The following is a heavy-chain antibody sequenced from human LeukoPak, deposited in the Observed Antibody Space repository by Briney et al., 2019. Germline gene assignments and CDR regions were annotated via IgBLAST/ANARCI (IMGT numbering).Heavy chain of an antibody. D-gene: IGHD5-18*01. Sequence: PGGSLRLSCAASGFTFSSYGMHWVRQAPGKGLEWVAFIRYDGSKKYYADSVKGRFTISRDSSKNTLYLQMNSLRAEDTAVYYCAKGLVGYRPFYFDYWGQGTLVTVSS. CDR3: AKGLVGYRPFYFDY. CDR2: IRYDGSKK. J-gene: IGHJ4*02. CDR1: GFTFSSYG. V-gene: IGHV3-30*02.